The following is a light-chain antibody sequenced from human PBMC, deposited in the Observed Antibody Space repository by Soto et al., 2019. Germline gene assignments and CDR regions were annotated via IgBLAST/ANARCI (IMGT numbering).Light chain of an antibody. CDR3: QQYNNWPYT. Sequence: EIVMTQSPATLSVSPGERATLSCRASQSVSSNLAWYQQKPGQAPRLLIYGASTRSTGIPARFSGSGSGTEFLLTIISLQSEYFAIYYCQQYNNWPYTFGQGTKLEIK. V-gene: IGKV3-15*01. CDR1: QSVSSN. CDR2: GAS. J-gene: IGKJ2*01.